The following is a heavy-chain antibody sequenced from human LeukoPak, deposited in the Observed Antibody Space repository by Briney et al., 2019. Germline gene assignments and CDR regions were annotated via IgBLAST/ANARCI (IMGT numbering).Heavy chain of an antibody. CDR3: AAETVIPNDY. CDR1: GFTFDDYA. V-gene: IGHV3-9*01. Sequence: GGSLRLSCAASGFTFDDYAMHWVRQAPGKGLEWVSGISWNSGSIGYADSVKGRFTISRDNAKNSLYLQMNSLRAEDTAVYYCAAETVIPNDYWGQGTLVTVSS. CDR2: ISWNSGSI. D-gene: IGHD4-17*01. J-gene: IGHJ4*02.